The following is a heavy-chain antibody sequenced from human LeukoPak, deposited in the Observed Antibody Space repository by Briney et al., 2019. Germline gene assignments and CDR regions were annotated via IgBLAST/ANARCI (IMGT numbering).Heavy chain of an antibody. V-gene: IGHV1-24*01. Sequence: ASVKVSCKVSGYTLTAFSMHWVRQAPGKGLEWMGGFDSENGETIYAQKFQGRVTMTEDTSIDTAYMELSSLRSDDTAVYYCARELDVGARPIDYWGQGTLVTVSS. CDR3: ARELDVGARPIDY. D-gene: IGHD1-26*01. CDR2: FDSENGET. CDR1: GYTLTAFS. J-gene: IGHJ4*02.